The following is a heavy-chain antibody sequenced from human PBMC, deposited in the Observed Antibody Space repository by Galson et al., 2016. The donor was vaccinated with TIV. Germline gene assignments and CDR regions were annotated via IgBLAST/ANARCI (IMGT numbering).Heavy chain of an antibody. J-gene: IGHJ5*02. Sequence: SLRLSCAASGFTFYNFWMSWVRQAPGKGLEWVANIKGDGSDKDYVDSVKGRFTISRDNAKNSLYLQMNSLRPEDTAVYYCARVNWDIIVVPAATPNNWFDPWGQGTLVIVSS. CDR3: ARVNWDIIVVPAATPNNWFDP. CDR2: IKGDGSDK. D-gene: IGHD2-2*01. CDR1: GFTFYNFW. V-gene: IGHV3-7*01.